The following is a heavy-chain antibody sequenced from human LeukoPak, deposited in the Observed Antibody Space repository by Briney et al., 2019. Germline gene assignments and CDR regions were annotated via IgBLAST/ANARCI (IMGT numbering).Heavy chain of an antibody. CDR2: INPNSGGT. D-gene: IGHD3-16*02. Sequence: ASVKVSCKASGYTFTGYYMHWVRQAPGQGLEWMGRINPNSGGTNYAQKSQGRVTMTRDTSISTAYMELSRLRYDDTAVYYCARDNYYDYVWGSYRPDYWGQGTLVTVSS. J-gene: IGHJ4*02. V-gene: IGHV1-2*06. CDR3: ARDNYYDYVWGSYRPDY. CDR1: GYTFTGYY.